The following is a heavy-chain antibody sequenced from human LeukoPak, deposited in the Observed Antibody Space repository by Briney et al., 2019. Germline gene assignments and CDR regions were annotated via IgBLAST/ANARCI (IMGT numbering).Heavy chain of an antibody. CDR3: ARSSEADYYDSSGYYGY. J-gene: IGHJ4*02. Sequence: GGSLRLSCAASGFTFSSYSMNWVRQAPGKGLEWVSSISSSSSYIYYADSVNGRFTISRDNAKNSLYLQMNSLRAEDTAVYYCARSSEADYYDSSGYYGYWGQGTLVTVSS. CDR1: GFTFSSYS. CDR2: ISSSSSYI. V-gene: IGHV3-21*01. D-gene: IGHD3-22*01.